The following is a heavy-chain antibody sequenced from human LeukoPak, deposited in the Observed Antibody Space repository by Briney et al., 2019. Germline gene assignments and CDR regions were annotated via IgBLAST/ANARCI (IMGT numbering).Heavy chain of an antibody. Sequence: SQTLSLTCTVSGGSISNGNYYWSWIRQPAGKGLDWIGRVHSNGVTTYSPSLKSRVTISVDTSKNQFSLKLSSVTAADTAVYYCARDLGLEHDYWGQGTLVTVSS. CDR3: ARDLGLEHDY. J-gene: IGHJ4*02. CDR1: GGSISNGNYY. CDR2: VHSNGVT. V-gene: IGHV4-61*02. D-gene: IGHD1/OR15-1a*01.